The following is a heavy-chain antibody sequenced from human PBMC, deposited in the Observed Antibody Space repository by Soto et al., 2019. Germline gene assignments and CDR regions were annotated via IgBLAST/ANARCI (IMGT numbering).Heavy chain of an antibody. CDR1: GGTFGSYA. Sequence: QVQLVQSGAEVKKPGSSVKVSCKASGGTFGSYAISWVRQAPGQGLEWMGGIIPIFGTANYAQKFQGRVTITADESTSTAYMELSSLRSEDTAVYYCARSPTVTTRTYYYYGMDVWGQGTTVTVSS. V-gene: IGHV1-69*01. CDR3: ARSPTVTTRTYYYYGMDV. CDR2: IIPIFGTA. D-gene: IGHD4-4*01. J-gene: IGHJ6*02.